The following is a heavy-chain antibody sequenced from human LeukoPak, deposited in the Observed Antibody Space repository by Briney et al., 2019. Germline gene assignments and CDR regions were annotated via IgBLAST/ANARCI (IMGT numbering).Heavy chain of an antibody. Sequence: PSETLSLTCTVSGGSISSYYWSWIRQPPGKGLEWIGYIYYSGSTNYNPSLKSRVTISVDTSKNQFSLKLSSVTAADTAVYYCARDFSSSWSNLYYYYYMDVWGKGSTVTVSS. D-gene: IGHD6-13*01. CDR1: GGSISSYY. J-gene: IGHJ6*03. V-gene: IGHV4-59*12. CDR2: IYYSGST. CDR3: ARDFSSSWSNLYYYYYMDV.